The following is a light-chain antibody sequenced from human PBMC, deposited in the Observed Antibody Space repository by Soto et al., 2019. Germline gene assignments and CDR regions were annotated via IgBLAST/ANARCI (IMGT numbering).Light chain of an antibody. J-gene: IGKJ1*01. CDR3: QKYDRAPWT. V-gene: IGKV1-27*01. CDR1: QDISHY. Sequence: DIQLTQSPSPLSASVGDRVTITCRASQDISHYLAWYQQRPGKVPRLLIYAASTLKIGVPTRFSGSGSGTDFTLTISGLQPEDVATYYCQKYDRAPWTFGQGTKVDIK. CDR2: AAS.